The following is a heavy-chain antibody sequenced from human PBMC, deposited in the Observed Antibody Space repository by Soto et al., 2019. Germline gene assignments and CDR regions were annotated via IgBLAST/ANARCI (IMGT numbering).Heavy chain of an antibody. D-gene: IGHD6-25*01. Sequence: QVQLQESGPGLVKPSQTLSLTCTVSGGSISSGGYYWSWIRQHPGKGLEWIGYIYHSGSTYYNPSLKSRVTISVDTSKNPFSLKVSSVTAADTAVYYCAREAAGILNWFDPWGQGTLVTVSS. J-gene: IGHJ5*02. CDR3: AREAAGILNWFDP. CDR2: IYHSGST. V-gene: IGHV4-31*03. CDR1: GGSISSGGYY.